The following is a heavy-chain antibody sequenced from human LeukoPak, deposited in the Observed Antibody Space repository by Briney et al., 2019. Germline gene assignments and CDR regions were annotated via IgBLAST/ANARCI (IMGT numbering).Heavy chain of an antibody. CDR3: ASANIEVRGVPYFDY. Sequence: SETLSLTCTVSGGSISSYYWSWIRQPPGKGLEWIGYIYYSGSTNYNPSLKSRVTISVDTSKNQFSLKLSSVTAADTAVYYCASANIEVRGVPYFDYWGQGTLVTVSS. V-gene: IGHV4-59*01. J-gene: IGHJ4*02. CDR1: GGSISSYY. CDR2: IYYSGST. D-gene: IGHD3-10*01.